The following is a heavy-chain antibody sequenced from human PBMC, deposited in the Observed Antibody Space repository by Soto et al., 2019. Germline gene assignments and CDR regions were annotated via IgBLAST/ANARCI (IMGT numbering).Heavy chain of an antibody. CDR3: AREGTGTTHYFDY. D-gene: IGHD1-1*01. Sequence: GXSLKVSCEASAGTFSSYAISWVRQAPGQGLEWMGGIIPIFGTANYAQKFQGRVTITADESTSTAYMELSSLRSEDTAVYYCAREGTGTTHYFDYWGQGTLVTASS. CDR2: IIPIFGTA. V-gene: IGHV1-69*13. J-gene: IGHJ4*02. CDR1: AGTFSSYA.